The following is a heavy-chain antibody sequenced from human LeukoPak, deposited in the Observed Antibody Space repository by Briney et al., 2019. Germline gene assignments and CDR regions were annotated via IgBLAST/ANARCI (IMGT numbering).Heavy chain of an antibody. D-gene: IGHD6-6*01. CDR1: GFTFSSYA. CDR2: ISGNGGST. V-gene: IGHV3-23*01. CDR3: AKNRWAARIIIDAFDI. J-gene: IGHJ3*02. Sequence: GGSLRLSCAASGFTFSSYAMSWVRQAPGKGLEWVSSISGNGGSTYYAVSVQGRFTISRDNSKNTLYLQMNSLKVEDTAVYYCAKNRWAARIIIDAFDIWGQGTMVTVSS.